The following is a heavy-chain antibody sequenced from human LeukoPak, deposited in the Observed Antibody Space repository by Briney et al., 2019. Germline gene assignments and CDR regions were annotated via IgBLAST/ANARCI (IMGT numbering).Heavy chain of an antibody. CDR3: ARGVGYCSSTSCRPFDP. V-gene: IGHV4-59*01. CDR2: IYYSGST. Sequence: SETLSLTCTVSGGSISSYYWSWIRQPPGKGLEWIGYIYYSGSTNYNPSLKSRVTISVDTSKNQFSLKLSSVTAADTAVYYYARGVGYCSSTSCRPFDPWGQGTLVAVSS. D-gene: IGHD2-2*03. J-gene: IGHJ5*02. CDR1: GGSISSYY.